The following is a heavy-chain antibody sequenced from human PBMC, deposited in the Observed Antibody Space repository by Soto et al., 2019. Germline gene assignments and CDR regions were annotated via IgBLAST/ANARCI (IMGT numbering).Heavy chain of an antibody. V-gene: IGHV3-23*01. D-gene: IGHD4-17*01. CDR3: AKDLSSLRWLELGAPFDY. Sequence: GGSLRLSCAASGFTFSSYAMNWVRQAPGKGLEWASSVSANGRNTYYADSVKGRFTVSRDKSKNALFLQLDSLRVEDTAIYYCAKDLSSLRWLELGAPFDYWGPGTLVTVSS. CDR1: GFTFSSYA. J-gene: IGHJ4*02. CDR2: VSANGRNT.